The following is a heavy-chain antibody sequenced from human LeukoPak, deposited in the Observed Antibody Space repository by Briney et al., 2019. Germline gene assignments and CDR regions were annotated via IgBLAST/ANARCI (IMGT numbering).Heavy chain of an antibody. V-gene: IGHV4-34*01. Sequence: PSETLSLTCAVYGGSFSGYYWSWIRQPPGKGLEWIGEINHSGSTNYNPSLKSRVTISVDTSKNQFPLKLSSVTAADTAVYYCARVELRYCSSTSCSYLYYFDYWGQGTLVTVSS. CDR1: GGSFSGYY. CDR2: INHSGST. D-gene: IGHD2-2*01. CDR3: ARVELRYCSSTSCSYLYYFDY. J-gene: IGHJ4*02.